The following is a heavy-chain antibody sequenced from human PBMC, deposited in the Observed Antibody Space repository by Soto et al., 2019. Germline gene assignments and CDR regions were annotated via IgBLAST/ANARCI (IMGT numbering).Heavy chain of an antibody. V-gene: IGHV1-2*02. J-gene: IGHJ4*02. CDR3: AGNYYDSSGYYYVDY. D-gene: IGHD3-22*01. Sequence: ASLKVSCKASGYTFTDYYIHWVRQAPGQGLEWMGWINPNSGATNYAQKFQGRVTLTRDTSISTAYMELSRLRSDDTAVYYCAGNYYDSSGYYYVDYWGQGTLVTVSS. CDR1: GYTFTDYY. CDR2: INPNSGAT.